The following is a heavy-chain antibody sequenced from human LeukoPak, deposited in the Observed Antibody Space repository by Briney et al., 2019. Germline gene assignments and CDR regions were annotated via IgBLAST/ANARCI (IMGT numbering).Heavy chain of an antibody. J-gene: IGHJ4*02. V-gene: IGHV3-23*01. Sequence: GGSLKLSCAASGFTFSIYAMSWVRQAPGKGLEWVSAISGSGGSTYYADSVKGRFTISRDNSKNTLYLQMNSLRAEDTAVYYCAKVDILTGFDYWGQGTLVTVSS. D-gene: IGHD3-9*01. CDR3: AKVDILTGFDY. CDR1: GFTFSIYA. CDR2: ISGSGGST.